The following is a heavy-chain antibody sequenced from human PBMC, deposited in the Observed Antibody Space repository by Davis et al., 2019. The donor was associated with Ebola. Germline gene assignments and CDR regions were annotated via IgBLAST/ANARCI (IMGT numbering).Heavy chain of an antibody. V-gene: IGHV3-23*01. Sequence: GESLKISCAASGFTFSSYAMSWVRQAPGKGLEWVSAISGSGGSTYYADSVKGRFTISRDNSKNTLYLQMNSMRAEDTAVYYCAKDIQLAVAGTPSYYGMDVWGQGTTVTVSS. CDR3: AKDIQLAVAGTPSYYGMDV. CDR2: ISGSGGST. CDR1: GFTFSSYA. J-gene: IGHJ6*02. D-gene: IGHD6-19*01.